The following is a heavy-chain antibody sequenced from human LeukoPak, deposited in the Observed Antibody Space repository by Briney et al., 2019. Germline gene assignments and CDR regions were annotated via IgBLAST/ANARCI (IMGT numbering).Heavy chain of an antibody. CDR2: IKEDGSRD. J-gene: IGHJ5*01. V-gene: IGHV3-7*01. Sequence: GGSLRLSCAASGFTFTTYWMSWVRQTPEEGLEWVANIKEDGSRDYYVDSVKGRFTISRDNAKNLLYLQMKSLRAEDTATYYCARDGGGYDSWGQGTLVTVSS. CDR1: GFTFTTYW. CDR3: ARDGGGYDS. D-gene: IGHD5-24*01.